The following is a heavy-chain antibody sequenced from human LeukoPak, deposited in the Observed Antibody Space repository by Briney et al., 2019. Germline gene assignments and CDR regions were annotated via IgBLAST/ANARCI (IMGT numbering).Heavy chain of an antibody. CDR1: GFTVSSNY. CDR3: ASGYSDYDILTGYYPSDY. Sequence: GGSLRPSCAASGFTVSSNYMSWVRQAPGKGLEWVSVIYSGGSTYYADSVKGRFTISRDNSKNTLYLQMNSLRAEDTAVYYCASGYSDYDILTGYYPSDYWGQGTLVTVSS. CDR2: IYSGGST. D-gene: IGHD3-9*01. V-gene: IGHV3-66*01. J-gene: IGHJ4*02.